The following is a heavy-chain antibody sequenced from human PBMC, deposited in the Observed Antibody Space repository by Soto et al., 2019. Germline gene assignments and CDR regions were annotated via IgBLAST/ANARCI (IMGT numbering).Heavy chain of an antibody. Sequence: PGGSLRLSCAASGFAFGAYAMTWVRQAPGKGLEWVSDISGAGGNTYYADPVKGRFTGSRDNSKKMLYLEMNSLRVEDTAIYYCAKDPVPQLLPSWWFDPWGQGTRVTVSS. CDR2: ISGAGGNT. D-gene: IGHD2-2*01. V-gene: IGHV3-23*01. CDR1: GFAFGAYA. J-gene: IGHJ5*02. CDR3: AKDPVPQLLPSWWFDP.